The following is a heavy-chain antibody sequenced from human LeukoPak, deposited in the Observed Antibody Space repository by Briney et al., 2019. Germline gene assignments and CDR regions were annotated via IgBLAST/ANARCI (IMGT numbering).Heavy chain of an antibody. Sequence: PSQTLSLTCTVSGGSISSGGYYWSWIRQHPGKGLEWIGYICYSGSTYYNPSLKSRVTISVDTSKNQFSLKLSSVTAADTAVYYCARTLRSIAAAYALDYWGQGTLVTVSS. V-gene: IGHV4-31*03. CDR2: ICYSGST. CDR3: ARTLRSIAAAYALDY. CDR1: GGSISSGGYY. J-gene: IGHJ4*02. D-gene: IGHD6-13*01.